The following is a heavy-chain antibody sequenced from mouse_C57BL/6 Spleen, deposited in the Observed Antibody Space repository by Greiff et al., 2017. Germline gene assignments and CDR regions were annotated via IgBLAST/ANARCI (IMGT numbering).Heavy chain of an antibody. CDR1: GYTFTNYW. J-gene: IGHJ4*01. D-gene: IGHD1-1*01. CDR3: ARRGGSSSYYYAMDY. V-gene: IGHV1-63*01. Sequence: VQLQQSGAELVRPGTSVKMSCKASGYTFTNYWIGWAKQRPGHGLEWIGDIYPGGGYTNYNEKFKGKATLTADKSSSTAYMQFSSLTSEDSAIYYCARRGGSSSYYYAMDYWGQGTSVTVSS. CDR2: IYPGGGYT.